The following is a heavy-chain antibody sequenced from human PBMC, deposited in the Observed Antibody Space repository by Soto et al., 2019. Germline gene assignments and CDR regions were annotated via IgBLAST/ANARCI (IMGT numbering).Heavy chain of an antibody. D-gene: IGHD6-19*01. CDR1: GDSVSSGGYY. J-gene: IGHJ6*02. V-gene: IGHV4-61*08. Sequence: SETLSLTCTVSGDSVSSGGYYWSWIRQPPGKGLDWIGYIYSSGSANYNPSLKSRVTISRDTSKNQISLKVASVTASDTAGYYCARGFSSVSMDAWGQGTTVTVSS. CDR2: IYSSGSA. CDR3: ARGFSSVSMDA.